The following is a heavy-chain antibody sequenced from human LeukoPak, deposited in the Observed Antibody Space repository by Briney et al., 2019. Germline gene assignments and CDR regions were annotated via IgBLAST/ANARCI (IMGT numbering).Heavy chain of an antibody. CDR1: RFTFVSYW. CDR2: INGYGSST. Sequence: GGSLRLSCAASRFTFVSYWMHWVRQAPGKGLVWVSRINGYGSSTDFADSVKGRFTISRDNAKNTLYLQMNSLRAEDTAVYYCARDAPGNTALDYWGQGTLVTVSS. V-gene: IGHV3-74*01. J-gene: IGHJ4*02. CDR3: ARDAPGNTALDY. D-gene: IGHD5-18*01.